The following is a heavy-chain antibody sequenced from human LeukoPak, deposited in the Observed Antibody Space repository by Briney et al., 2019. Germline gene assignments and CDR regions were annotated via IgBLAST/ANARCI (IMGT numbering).Heavy chain of an antibody. J-gene: IGHJ4*02. CDR2: ISGSGGST. Sequence: GGSLRLSCAASGFTFSSYAMSWVRQAPGKGLEWVSAISGSGGSTYYADSVKGRFTISRDNSKNTLYLQMNSLRAEDTAVYYCERVYDYVWGSYRKTSFDYWGQGTLVTVSS. CDR1: GFTFSSYA. CDR3: ERVYDYVWGSYRKTSFDY. V-gene: IGHV3-23*01. D-gene: IGHD3-16*02.